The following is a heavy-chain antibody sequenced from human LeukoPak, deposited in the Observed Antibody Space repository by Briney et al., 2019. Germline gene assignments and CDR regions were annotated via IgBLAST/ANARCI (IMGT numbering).Heavy chain of an antibody. Sequence: SETLSLTCSVSGGSVSSDTYYWRWIRQPPGKGLEWIGYIYYSGSTNYNPSLKSRVTISVDTSKNQFSLKLSSVTAADTAVYYCASTPYYYDSSGYYKRAYYYYGMDVWGQGTTVTVSS. CDR3: ASTPYYYDSSGYYKRAYYYYGMDV. V-gene: IGHV4-61*01. J-gene: IGHJ6*02. D-gene: IGHD3-22*01. CDR1: GGSVSSDTYY. CDR2: IYYSGST.